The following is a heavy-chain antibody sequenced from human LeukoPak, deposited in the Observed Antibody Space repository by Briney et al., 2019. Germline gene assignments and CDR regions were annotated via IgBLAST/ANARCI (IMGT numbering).Heavy chain of an antibody. V-gene: IGHV3-30-3*01. CDR1: GFTFSSYT. CDR3: ARDLTGYFDY. Sequence: GGSLRLSCAASGFTFSSYTMHWVRQAPGKGLEWVALISYDGSNKYYADSVKGRFTISRDNSKNTLDLQMNSLRAEDTAVYYCARDLTGYFDYWGQGTQVIVSS. CDR2: ISYDGSNK. D-gene: IGHD3-9*01. J-gene: IGHJ4*02.